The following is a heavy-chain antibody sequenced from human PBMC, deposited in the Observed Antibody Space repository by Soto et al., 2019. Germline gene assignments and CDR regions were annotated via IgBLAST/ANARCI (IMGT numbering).Heavy chain of an antibody. CDR3: AMNNLSGYDEDYYYYYYLDV. V-gene: IGHV3-66*01. Sequence: WGSRRLSCAAAGFSVSRNYMSWVRQAPGKGLEWVSVIYSGGSTYYADSVKGRFTISRDNSKNTLYLQMNSLRAEDTAVYYCAMNNLSGYDEDYYYYYYLDVCAKGTTVTVSS. D-gene: IGHD5-12*01. CDR1: GFSVSRNY. CDR2: IYSGGST. J-gene: IGHJ6*03.